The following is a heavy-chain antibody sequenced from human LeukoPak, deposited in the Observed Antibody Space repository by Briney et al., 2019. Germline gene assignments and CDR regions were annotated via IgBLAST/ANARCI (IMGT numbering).Heavy chain of an antibody. CDR3: ARGPSSNNFLHLDY. CDR2: VENDGGTK. CDR1: GFTFRNLG. V-gene: IGHV3-30*02. J-gene: IGHJ4*02. Sequence: GALRLSCAASGFTFRNLGVHWVRQAPGKGLEWVAFVENDGGTKYYADSVKGRFTISRDNSKNTLFLQMNSLRADDTSIYYCARGPSSNNFLHLDYWGQGTLVTVSS. D-gene: IGHD2-2*01.